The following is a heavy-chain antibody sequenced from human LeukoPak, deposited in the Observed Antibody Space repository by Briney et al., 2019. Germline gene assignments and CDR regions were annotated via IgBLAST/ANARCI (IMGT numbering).Heavy chain of an antibody. Sequence: AGGSLRLSCVASGFALINYNMIWVRQAPGKEPEWISILNPTATSVMYADSLKGRFSVSRDNAKNTFFLHMNRLTVEDTAKYYCARDRGWIRDYWGRGTPVTVSS. V-gene: IGHV3-11*01. CDR2: LNPTATSV. J-gene: IGHJ4*02. D-gene: IGHD2-2*03. CDR1: GFALINYN. CDR3: ARDRGWIRDY.